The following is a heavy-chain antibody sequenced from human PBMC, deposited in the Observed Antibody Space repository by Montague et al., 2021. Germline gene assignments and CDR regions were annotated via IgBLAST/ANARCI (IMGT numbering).Heavy chain of an antibody. V-gene: IGHV3-7*03. D-gene: IGHD1-26*01. CDR1: GFTFSDYW. CDR3: ARGRWAPFDY. J-gene: IGHJ4*02. Sequence: SLRLSCAVSGFTFSDYWMNWVRQAPGKGLEWVANIKQDGSDQYYVDSVKGRFTISRDNAKNSVYLQMSSLRVEDSAVYYCARGRWAPFDYWGQGTLVTVSS. CDR2: IKQDGSDQ.